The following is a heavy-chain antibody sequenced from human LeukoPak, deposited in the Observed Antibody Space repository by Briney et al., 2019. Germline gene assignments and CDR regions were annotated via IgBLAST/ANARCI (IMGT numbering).Heavy chain of an antibody. CDR3: ARGYRLEPFDY. D-gene: IGHD5-12*01. V-gene: IGHV1-18*01. Sequence: ASVKVSCKASGYTFTGYYMHWVRQAPGQGLEWMGWISAYNGNTNYAQKLQGRVTMTTDTSTSTAYMELRSLRSDDTAVYYCARGYRLEPFDYWGQGTLVTVSS. CDR1: GYTFTGYY. CDR2: ISAYNGNT. J-gene: IGHJ4*02.